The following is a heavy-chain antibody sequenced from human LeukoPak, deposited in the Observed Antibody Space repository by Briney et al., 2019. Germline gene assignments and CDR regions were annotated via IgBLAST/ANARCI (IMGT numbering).Heavy chain of an antibody. CDR2: VTDGGTT. CDR3: TTDNVRGI. CDR1: GFTVNTAW. J-gene: IGHJ4*02. D-gene: IGHD3-10*01. Sequence: GGSLRLSCAASGFTVNTAWMSWVRQAPGKGLEWVGRVTDGGTTKYAAPLKGRFTISRDDSKNTLYLQMSGLNSEDTGVYYCTTDNVRGIWGQGILVTVSS. V-gene: IGHV3-15*01.